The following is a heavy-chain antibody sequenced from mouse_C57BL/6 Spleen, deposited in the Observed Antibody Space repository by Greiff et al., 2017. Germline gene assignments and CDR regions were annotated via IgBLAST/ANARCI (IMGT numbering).Heavy chain of an antibody. CDR2: IYPRDGST. J-gene: IGHJ4*01. CDR3: ARRVYYYGSSYAMDY. V-gene: IGHV1-78*01. CDR1: GYTFTDHT. Sequence: VQLQQSDAELVKPGASVKISCKVSGYTFTDHTIHWMKQRPEQGLEWIGYIYPRDGSTKYNEKFKGKATLTADKSYSTAYMQLNSLTSVDSAVYFCARRVYYYGSSYAMDYWGQGTSVTVSS. D-gene: IGHD1-1*01.